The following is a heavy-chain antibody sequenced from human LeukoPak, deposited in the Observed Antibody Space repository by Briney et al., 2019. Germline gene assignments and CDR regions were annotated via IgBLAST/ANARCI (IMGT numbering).Heavy chain of an antibody. CDR1: GYTFTSYG. CDR2: ISAYNGNT. D-gene: IGHD3-22*01. CDR3: ARGYYDSGGYYYYYYGMDV. V-gene: IGHV1-18*01. Sequence: ASVTVSCKASGYTFTSYGISWVRQAPGQGLEWMGWISAYNGNTNYAQKLQGRVTMTTDTSTSTAYMELRSLRSDDTAVYYCARGYYDSGGYYYYYYGMDVWGQGTTVTVSS. J-gene: IGHJ6*02.